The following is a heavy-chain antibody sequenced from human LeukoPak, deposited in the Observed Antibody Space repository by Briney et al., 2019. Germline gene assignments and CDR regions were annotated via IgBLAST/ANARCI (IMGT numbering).Heavy chain of an antibody. CDR2: IYYSGST. V-gene: IGHV4-39*01. D-gene: IGHD2-2*01. CDR3: ARRVGYCSSTSCWFDY. Sequence: SETLSLTCTVSGGSISSSSYYWGWIRQPPGKGLEWIGSIYYSGSTYYNPSFKSQVTISVDTSKNQFSLKLSSVTAADTAVYYCARRVGYCSSTSCWFDYWGQGTLVTVSS. CDR1: GGSISSSSYY. J-gene: IGHJ4*02.